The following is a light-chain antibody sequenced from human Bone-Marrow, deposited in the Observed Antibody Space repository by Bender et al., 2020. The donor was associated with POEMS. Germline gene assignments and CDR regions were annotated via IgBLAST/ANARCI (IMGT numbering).Light chain of an antibody. J-gene: IGLJ2*01. CDR1: SSDVGAFTY. CDR2: DVN. CDR3: CSYAGSSTLV. Sequence: QSALTQPASVSGSPGQSITISCTGTSSDVGAFTYVSWYQHHPGEAPKLIIYDVNNRPSGISNRFSGSKSGNTASLTIFGLQAEDEADYYCCSYAGSSTLVFGGGTKLTVL. V-gene: IGLV2-23*02.